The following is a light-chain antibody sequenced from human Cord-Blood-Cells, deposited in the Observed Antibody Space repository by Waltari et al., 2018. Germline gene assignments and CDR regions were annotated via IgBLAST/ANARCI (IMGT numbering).Light chain of an antibody. CDR2: GNS. J-gene: IGLJ2*01. CDR3: QSYDSSLSVV. Sequence: QSVLTPPPSVSGAPGQRVTIFCPGSSPHIRAGYEVPWYQQLPGTAPQLLIYGNSNRPSGVPDRVSGSKSGTSASLAITGLQAEDEADYYCQSYDSSLSVVFGGGTKLTVL. V-gene: IGLV1-40*01. CDR1: SPHIRAGYE.